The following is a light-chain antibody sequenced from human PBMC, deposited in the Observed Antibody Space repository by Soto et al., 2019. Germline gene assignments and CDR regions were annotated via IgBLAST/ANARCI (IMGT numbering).Light chain of an antibody. V-gene: IGLV2-14*01. J-gene: IGLJ1*01. CDR1: SSDVGGYNY. Sequence: SALTQPASVSGSPGQSITISCTGTSSDVGGYNYVSWYQQHPGKAPKLMIFEVSNRPSGVSNRFSGSKSGNTASLTISGLQAEDEADYSCSSYTGSGTLYVFGTGTKVTVL. CDR3: SSYTGSGTLYV. CDR2: EVS.